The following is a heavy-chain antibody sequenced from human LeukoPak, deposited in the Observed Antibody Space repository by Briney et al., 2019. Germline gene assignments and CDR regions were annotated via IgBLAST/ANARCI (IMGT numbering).Heavy chain of an antibody. Sequence: GGSLRLSCAASGFTFSSCWMSWVRQAPGKGLEWVANIKQDGSEKYNVDSVKGRFTIPRDNAKTSLYVQMNSMTAEAMAVYYCARGRTTGEYWGKGTLVTVSS. D-gene: IGHD4-11*01. J-gene: IGHJ4*02. CDR2: IKQDGSEK. CDR1: GFTFSSCW. V-gene: IGHV3-7*01. CDR3: ARGRTTGEY.